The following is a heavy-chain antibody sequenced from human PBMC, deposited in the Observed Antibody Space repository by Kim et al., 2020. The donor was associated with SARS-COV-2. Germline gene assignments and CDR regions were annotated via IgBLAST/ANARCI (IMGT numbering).Heavy chain of an antibody. Sequence: SETLSLTCTVSGGSISSYYWSWIRQPPGKGLEWLGYIYYSGSTNYNPSLKSRVPISVDTSKNQFSLKLSSVTAADTAVYYCARGNSSFYYYYGMDVWGQGTTVTVSS. J-gene: IGHJ6*02. V-gene: IGHV4-59*01. CDR1: GGSISSYY. CDR2: IYYSGST. CDR3: ARGNSSFYYYYGMDV. D-gene: IGHD6-13*01.